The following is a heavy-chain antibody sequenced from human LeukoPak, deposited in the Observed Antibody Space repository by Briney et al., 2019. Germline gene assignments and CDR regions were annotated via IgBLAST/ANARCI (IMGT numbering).Heavy chain of an antibody. CDR3: AKSSLRYNWNED. J-gene: IGHJ5*02. D-gene: IGHD4-17*01. CDR1: GDSVSSNSAA. Sequence: SQALSLTCAISGDSVSSNSAAWNWIRQSPSRGLEWLGRTYYRSKWYNDYAVSVKGRITINPDTSKNQFSLQLNSVTPEDTAVYYCAKSSLRYNWNEDWGQGTLVTVSS. CDR2: TYYRSKWYN. V-gene: IGHV6-1*01.